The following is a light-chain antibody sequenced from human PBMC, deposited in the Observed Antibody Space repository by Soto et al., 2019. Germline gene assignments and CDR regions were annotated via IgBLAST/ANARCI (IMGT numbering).Light chain of an antibody. V-gene: IGKV1-27*01. Sequence: DIEMTQSPSSLSASVGDRVTITCRASQDISDTLAWFQQKPGKVPRLLIYAAADLQSGVPSRFSGSGSGTDFTLTISSLQPEDVASYYCQIYDTAPWTFGQGTKVEIK. CDR2: AAA. CDR3: QIYDTAPWT. J-gene: IGKJ1*01. CDR1: QDISDT.